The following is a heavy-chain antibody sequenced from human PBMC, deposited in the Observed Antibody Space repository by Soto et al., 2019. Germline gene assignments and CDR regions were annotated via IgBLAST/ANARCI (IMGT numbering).Heavy chain of an antibody. CDR2: INPNSGGT. V-gene: IGHV1-2*02. CDR1: GYIFTGYH. D-gene: IGHD1-1*01. CDR3: AREPATAKPEGVDF. J-gene: IGHJ4*02. Sequence: ASVKVSCKASGYIFTGYHIHWVRQAPGRGLEWMGWINPNSGGTKYAPKFQGGVTMTRDTSITTAYMELSRLRSGDTAVYYCAREPATAKPEGVDFWGQGTLVTVSS.